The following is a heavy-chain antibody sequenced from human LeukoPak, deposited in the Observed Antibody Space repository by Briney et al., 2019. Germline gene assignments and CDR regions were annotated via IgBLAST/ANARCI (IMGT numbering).Heavy chain of an antibody. CDR3: AKDLPGQWPTVFDS. J-gene: IGHJ4*02. CDR2: IKQDGSEE. CDR1: GFTFSSYS. Sequence: GGSLRLSCAASGFTFSSYSMNWVRQAPGKGLEWVSNIKQDGSEEYYMDSMKGRFTISRDNAKNSLYLQMSSLRAEDTAVYYCAKDLPGQWPTVFDSWGQGTLVTVSS. D-gene: IGHD2-8*01. V-gene: IGHV3-7*01.